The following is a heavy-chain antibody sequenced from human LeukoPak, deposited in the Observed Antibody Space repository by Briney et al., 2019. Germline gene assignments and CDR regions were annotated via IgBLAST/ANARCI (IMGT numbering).Heavy chain of an antibody. V-gene: IGHV1-2*06. CDR1: GYTFTGYY. Sequence: ASVKVSCKASGYTFTGYYMHWVRQAPGQGLEWMGRISPNSGGTNYAQKFQGRVTMTRDTSINTAHMDLSRLRSDDTAVYYCARGRNSVYYFNVVAPSYFDYWGQGTLVTVSS. CDR3: ARGRNSVYYFNVVAPSYFDY. J-gene: IGHJ4*02. CDR2: ISPNSGGT. D-gene: IGHD2-21*01.